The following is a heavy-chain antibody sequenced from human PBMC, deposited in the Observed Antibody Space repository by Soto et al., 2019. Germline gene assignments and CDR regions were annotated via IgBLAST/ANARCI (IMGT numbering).Heavy chain of an antibody. CDR2: INHSGST. Sequence: PSETLSLTCAVYGGSFSGYYWSWIRQPPGKGLEWIGEINHSGSTNYNPSLKSRVTISVDTSKNQFSLKLSSVTAADTAVYYCARRSRLYSSSSCYYYYGMDVWGQGTTVTVSS. CDR3: ARRSRLYSSSSCYYYYGMDV. D-gene: IGHD6-6*01. CDR1: GGSFSGYY. V-gene: IGHV4-34*01. J-gene: IGHJ6*02.